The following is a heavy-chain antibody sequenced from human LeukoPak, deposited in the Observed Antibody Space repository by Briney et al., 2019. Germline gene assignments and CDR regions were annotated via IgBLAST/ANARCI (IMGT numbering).Heavy chain of an antibody. CDR2: IYYSGST. CDR3: ARQNGFLEWPYQEGPFDY. J-gene: IGHJ4*02. CDR1: GGSISSYY. Sequence: SETLSLTCTVSGGSISSYYWSWIRQPPGKGLEWIGYIYYSGSTNYNPSLKSRVTISVDTSKNQFSLKLSSVTAADTAVYYRARQNGFLEWPYQEGPFDYWGQGTLVTVSS. D-gene: IGHD3-3*01. V-gene: IGHV4-59*01.